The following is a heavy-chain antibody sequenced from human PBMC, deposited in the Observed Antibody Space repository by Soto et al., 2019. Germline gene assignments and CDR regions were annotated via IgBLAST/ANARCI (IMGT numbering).Heavy chain of an antibody. J-gene: IGHJ4*02. CDR3: AREPFTGYSSSWYDY. D-gene: IGHD6-13*01. Sequence: QVQLVESGGGLVKPGGSLRLSCAASGFTFSDYYMSWIRQAPGKGLEWVTYISSSGSTIYYADSVKGRFTISSDNAKNSVYLQRHSLRAEDTAVYYCAREPFTGYSSSWYDYWGQGTLVTVSS. CDR2: ISSSGSTI. V-gene: IGHV3-11*01. CDR1: GFTFSDYY.